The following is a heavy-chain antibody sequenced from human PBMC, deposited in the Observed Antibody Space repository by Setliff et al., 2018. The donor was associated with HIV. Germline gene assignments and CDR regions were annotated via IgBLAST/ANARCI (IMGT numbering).Heavy chain of an antibody. CDR3: ARGYYGSGSYGRAFDI. CDR1: GFTFTDYW. Sequence: GGSLRLSCAASGFTFTDYWMSWIRQAPGKGLEWVANIKGDGSQKQYVDSVKGRFTISRDNAKNSLYLQMNSLRAEDMALYYCARGYYGSGSYGRAFDIWGQGTMVTVSS. J-gene: IGHJ3*02. CDR2: IKGDGSQK. V-gene: IGHV3-7*03. D-gene: IGHD3-10*01.